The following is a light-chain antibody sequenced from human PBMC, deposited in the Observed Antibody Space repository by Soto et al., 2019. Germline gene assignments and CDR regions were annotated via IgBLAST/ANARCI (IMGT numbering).Light chain of an antibody. Sequence: QSVLTQPPSASGTPGQRVTISCSGSSSNIGSNYVYWYQQLPGTAPKLLIYSNNQRPSGVPDRFSGSKSGTSASLAISGLRSEDVADYYCAAWDDSLSRVFGGGTKLTVL. CDR1: SSNIGSNY. CDR2: SNN. V-gene: IGLV1-47*02. J-gene: IGLJ3*02. CDR3: AAWDDSLSRV.